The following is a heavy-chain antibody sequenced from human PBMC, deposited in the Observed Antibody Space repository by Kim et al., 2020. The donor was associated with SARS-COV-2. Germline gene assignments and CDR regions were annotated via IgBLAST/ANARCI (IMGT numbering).Heavy chain of an antibody. CDR3: ARVDPLAEAGTGAFDY. D-gene: IGHD6-13*01. J-gene: IGHJ4*02. V-gene: IGHV3-13*01. CDR1: GFTFSSYD. Sequence: GGSLRLSCAASGFTFSSYDMHWVRQATGKGLEWVSAIGTAGDTYYPGSVKGRFIISRENAKNSLYLQMNSLRAGDTVLYYCARVDPLAEAGTGAFDYWGRGTLVTDST. CDR2: IGTAGDT.